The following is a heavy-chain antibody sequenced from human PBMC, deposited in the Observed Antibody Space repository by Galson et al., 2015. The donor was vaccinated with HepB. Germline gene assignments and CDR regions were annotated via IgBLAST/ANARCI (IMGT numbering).Heavy chain of an antibody. V-gene: IGHV1-69*06. Sequence: SVKVSCKASGGTFSSYAISWVRQAPGQGLEWIGVFIPIFGTANYAQKFQGRVTITADKSTSTAYMELSSLRPEDTAVYYFAQTGVVHGAFDIWGQGTMVTVSS. D-gene: IGHD2-15*01. CDR1: GGTFSSYA. CDR2: FIPIFGTA. CDR3: AQTGVVHGAFDI. J-gene: IGHJ3*02.